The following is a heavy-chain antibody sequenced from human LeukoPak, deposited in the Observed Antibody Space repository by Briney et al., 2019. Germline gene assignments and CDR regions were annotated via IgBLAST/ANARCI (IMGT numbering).Heavy chain of an antibody. D-gene: IGHD1-26*01. CDR2: IKQDGSEK. J-gene: IGHJ4*02. Sequence: GGTLRLSCAASGFTFSSYWMSWVRQAPGKGLEWVANIKQDGSEKYYVDSVKGRFTISRDNAKNSLYLQMNSLRAEDTAVYYCARDRLGSGSYRGRSLGYWGQGTLVTVSS. V-gene: IGHV3-7*01. CDR3: ARDRLGSGSYRGRSLGY. CDR1: GFTFSSYW.